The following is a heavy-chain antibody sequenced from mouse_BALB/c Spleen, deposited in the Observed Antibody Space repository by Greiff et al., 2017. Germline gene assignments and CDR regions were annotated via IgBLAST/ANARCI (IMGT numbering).Heavy chain of an antibody. CDR1: GFTFSSYA. D-gene: IGHD3-1*01. CDR2: ISSGGSYT. V-gene: IGHV5-9-4*01. Sequence: DVKLVESGGGLVKPGGSLKLSCAASGFTFSSYAMSWVRQSPEKRLEWVAEISSGGSYTYYPDTVTGRFTISRDNAKNTLYLEMSSLRSEDTAMYYCAREGSSRAMDYWGQGTSVTVSS. CDR3: AREGSSRAMDY. J-gene: IGHJ4*01.